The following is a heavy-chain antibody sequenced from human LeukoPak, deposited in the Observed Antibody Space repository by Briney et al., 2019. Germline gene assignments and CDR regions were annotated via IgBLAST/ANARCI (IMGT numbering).Heavy chain of an antibody. V-gene: IGHV1-18*01. CDR1: GYTFTSYG. CDR3: ARALRIAVAGRNDY. J-gene: IGHJ4*02. CDR2: ISAYNGNT. Sequence: ASVKVSCKASGYTFTSYGISWVRQAPGQGLEWMGWISAYNGNTNYAQKLQGRVTMTTDTSTSTAYMELRSLRSDDTAVYYCARALRIAVAGRNDYWGQGTPVTVSS. D-gene: IGHD6-19*01.